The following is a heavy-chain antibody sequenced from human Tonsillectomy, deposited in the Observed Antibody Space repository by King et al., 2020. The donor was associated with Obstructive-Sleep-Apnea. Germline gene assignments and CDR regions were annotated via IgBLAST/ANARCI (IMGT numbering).Heavy chain of an antibody. CDR1: GYSFTSYW. J-gene: IGHJ4*02. CDR2: IYPGDSDT. D-gene: IGHD6-13*01. V-gene: IGHV5-51*01. CDR3: ARLRGSSWYERLGDY. Sequence: VQLVESGAEVKKPGESLKISCKGSGYSFTSYWIGWVRQMPGKGLEWMGIIYPGDSDTRYSPSFQGQVTIPADKSISTAYLQGSSLKASDTAMYYCARLRGSSWYERLGDYWGQGTLVTVSS.